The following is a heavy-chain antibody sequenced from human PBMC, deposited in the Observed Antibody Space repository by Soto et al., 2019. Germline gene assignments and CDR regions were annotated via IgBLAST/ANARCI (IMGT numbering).Heavy chain of an antibody. Sequence: GGSLRLSCAASGFTFSSYGMHWVRQAPGKGLEWVEVICYDGSNKYYAYSVKVRLTISRDNSNNTLYLQMNSLRAEDTAVYYCARDLFEYSTPGDGMHXWGQGTTVTVS. CDR2: ICYDGSNK. V-gene: IGHV3-33*01. CDR1: GFTFSSYG. D-gene: IGHD6-6*01. J-gene: IGHJ6*02. CDR3: ARDLFEYSTPGDGMHX.